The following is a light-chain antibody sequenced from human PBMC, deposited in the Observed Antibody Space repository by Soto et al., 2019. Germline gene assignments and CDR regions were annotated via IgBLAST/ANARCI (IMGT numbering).Light chain of an antibody. CDR2: GAS. CDR3: QQYGSSSWT. Sequence: EIVLTQSPGTLSLSPGERATLSCRASQSVSSIYLAWYQHKPGQAPRLLIYGASSRATGIPDRFSGSGSGXXXXLTISRLEPEDFAVYYCQQYGSSSWTFGRGTTVEIK. V-gene: IGKV3-20*01. J-gene: IGKJ1*01. CDR1: QSVSSIY.